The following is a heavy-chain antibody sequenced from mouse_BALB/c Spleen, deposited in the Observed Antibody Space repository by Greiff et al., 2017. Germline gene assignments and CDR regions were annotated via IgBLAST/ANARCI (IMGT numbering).Heavy chain of an antibody. CDR3: ARHVETGGYAMDY. V-gene: IGHV5-6*01. Sequence: EVKVVESGGDLVKPGGSLKLSCAASGFTFSSYGMSWVRQTPDKRLEWVATISSGGSYTYYPDSVKGRFTISRDNAKNTLYLQMSSLKSEDTAMYYCARHVETGGYAMDYWGQGTSVTVSS. J-gene: IGHJ4*01. CDR1: GFTFSSYG. CDR2: ISSGGSYT.